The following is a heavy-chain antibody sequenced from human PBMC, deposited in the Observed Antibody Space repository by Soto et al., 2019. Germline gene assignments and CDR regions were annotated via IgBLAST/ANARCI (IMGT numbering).Heavy chain of an antibody. D-gene: IGHD1-26*01. J-gene: IGHJ4*02. V-gene: IGHV1-18*01. CDR3: ARSGEHPLDY. Sequence: QVRLVQSGPEVKKPGASVKVSCKTSGYAFPHYVINWVRQAPGHGLEWMGFSTHTGNTNYAQNFQGRVVLTTDTSASTAYMEVTSRRSDDTAVYDCARSGEHPLDYWGQGTPVTVSS. CDR1: GYAFPHYV. CDR2: STHTGNT.